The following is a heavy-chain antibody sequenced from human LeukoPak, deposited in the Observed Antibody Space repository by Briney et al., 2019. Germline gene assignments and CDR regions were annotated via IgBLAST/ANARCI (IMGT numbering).Heavy chain of an antibody. CDR2: INSDGRTT. Sequence: GGSLRLSCAASGFNFSNYWMHWVRQAPGKGLVWVSRINSDGRTTNYADPVKGRFTISRDNATDTLYLQMNSLSAEDTAVYYCARDPYNSGPGRAFDIWGQGTMVTVSS. J-gene: IGHJ3*02. D-gene: IGHD5-12*01. CDR1: GFNFSNYW. V-gene: IGHV3-74*01. CDR3: ARDPYNSGPGRAFDI.